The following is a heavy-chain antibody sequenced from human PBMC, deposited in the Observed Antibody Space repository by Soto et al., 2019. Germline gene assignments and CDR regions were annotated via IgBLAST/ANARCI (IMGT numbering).Heavy chain of an antibody. CDR2: ISYDGSNK. J-gene: IGHJ4*02. V-gene: IGHV3-30-3*01. CDR3: AKERPRSSSPYFDY. Sequence: QVQLVESGGGVVQPGRSLRLSCAASGFTFSNYAMHWVRQAPGKGLEWVAVISYDGSNKYYADSVKGRFTISRDNSKNTVYLQMNSLRAEETDVYYCAKERPRSSSPYFDYCGQGTLVTVSS. CDR1: GFTFSNYA. D-gene: IGHD6-6*01.